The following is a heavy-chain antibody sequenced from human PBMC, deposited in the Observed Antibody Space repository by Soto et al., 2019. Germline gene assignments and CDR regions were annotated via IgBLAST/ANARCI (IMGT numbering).Heavy chain of an antibody. Sequence: QVQLVQSGAAVKKPGSSVKVSCKASGGTFSSYAISWVRQAPGQGLEWMGGIIPIFGTANYAQKFQGRVTITADESTSTAYMELSSLRSEDTAVYYCARGRHDYGSGSDYYGMDVWCQGTTVTVS. J-gene: IGHJ6*02. D-gene: IGHD3-10*01. CDR1: GGTFSSYA. CDR3: ARGRHDYGSGSDYYGMDV. CDR2: IIPIFGTA. V-gene: IGHV1-69*01.